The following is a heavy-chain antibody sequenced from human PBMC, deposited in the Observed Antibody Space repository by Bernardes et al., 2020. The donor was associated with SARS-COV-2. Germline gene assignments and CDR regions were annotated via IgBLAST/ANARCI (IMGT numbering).Heavy chain of an antibody. CDR2: ISYDGSDQ. V-gene: IGHV3-30*18. Sequence: GGSLRLSCAASEFMFSTYGMHWVRQAPGKGLEWVALISYDGSDQDYVDSVKGRFTISRDNSKNTLSLQMNSLREEDTAVYYCAKDLARYDFWTGPDYYYGLDVWGQGTTVTVSS. D-gene: IGHD3-3*01. CDR1: EFMFSTYG. J-gene: IGHJ6*02. CDR3: AKDLARYDFWTGPDYYYGLDV.